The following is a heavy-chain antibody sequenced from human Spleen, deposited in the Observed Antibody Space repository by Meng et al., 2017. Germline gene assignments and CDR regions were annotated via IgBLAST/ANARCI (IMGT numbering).Heavy chain of an antibody. V-gene: IGHV1-69*05. D-gene: IGHD2-2*01. CDR2: INAVFGTT. CDR3: ARKAGNCISTTCYSLDY. J-gene: IGHJ4*02. CDR1: GGTFNNYV. Sequence: SVKVSCKASGGTFNNYVIGWVRQAPGQGLEWMGGINAVFGTTNYAQKFQGRVTITTDESTSTVYMELTRLTSEDTAVYFCARKAGNCISTTCYSLDYWGQGTLVTVSS.